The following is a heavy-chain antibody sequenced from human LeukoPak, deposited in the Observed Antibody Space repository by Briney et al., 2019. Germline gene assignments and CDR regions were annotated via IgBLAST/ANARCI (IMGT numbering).Heavy chain of an antibody. CDR1: GFTFSTYS. D-gene: IGHD3-22*01. J-gene: IGHJ4*02. Sequence: GGSLRLSCAASGFTFSTYSMNWVRQAPGQGLEWVAIIWYGGSNQYYADSVKGRFTISRDNTKNTVYLQMNSLRPEDTAVYYCARAPDSSGYYYHFDYWGQGTLVTVS. CDR2: IWYGGSNQ. CDR3: ARAPDSSGYYYHFDY. V-gene: IGHV3-33*08.